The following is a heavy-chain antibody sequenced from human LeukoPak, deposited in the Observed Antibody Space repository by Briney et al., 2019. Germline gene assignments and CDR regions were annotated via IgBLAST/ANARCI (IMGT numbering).Heavy chain of an antibody. J-gene: IGHJ6*04. CDR3: ARLPKSGSYSMDV. D-gene: IGHD1-26*01. Sequence: ASVKVSCKASGYSFTTYDINWVRQATGQGPEWMGWMNPNSGNTGYAQKFQDRVTMTKDTSTSTAYMELRSLRSDDTAVYYCARLPKSGSYSMDVWGKGTTVTISS. V-gene: IGHV1-8*01. CDR2: MNPNSGNT. CDR1: GYSFTTYD.